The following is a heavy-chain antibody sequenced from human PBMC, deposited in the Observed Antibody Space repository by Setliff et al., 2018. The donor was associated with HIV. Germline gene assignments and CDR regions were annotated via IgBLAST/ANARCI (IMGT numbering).Heavy chain of an antibody. J-gene: IGHJ5*02. CDR2: IRTDGDAT. V-gene: IGHV3-23*01. CDR3: AKRRYYDSSGYPLGDNWFDP. Sequence: GGSLRLSCAASGFTFSSYSMTWVRQAPGKGLEWVSSIRTDGDATYYADSVKGRFTISRDNSKNTLYLQMNSLRVEDAAVYYCAKRRYYDSSGYPLGDNWFDPWGQGTLVTVSS. D-gene: IGHD3-22*01. CDR1: GFTFSSYS.